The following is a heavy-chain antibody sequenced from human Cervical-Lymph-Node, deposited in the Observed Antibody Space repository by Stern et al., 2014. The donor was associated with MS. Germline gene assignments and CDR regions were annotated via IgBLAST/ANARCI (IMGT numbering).Heavy chain of an antibody. CDR3: ARHVQGFDY. J-gene: IGHJ4*02. Sequence: EVQLVQSGAEVKKPGESLKISCKLSGYSFTIYYIAWVRQMTGQGLEWMGVIYPYDSDTTYSPSFQGQVTISADKSITTAYLQWSSLRASDTAMYYCARHVQGFDYWGQGTLVTVSS. CDR2: IYPYDSDT. V-gene: IGHV5-51*01. CDR1: GYSFTIYY.